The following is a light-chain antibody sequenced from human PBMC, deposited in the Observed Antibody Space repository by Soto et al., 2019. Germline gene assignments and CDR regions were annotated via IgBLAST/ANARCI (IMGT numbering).Light chain of an antibody. CDR2: GAS. V-gene: IGKV3-20*01. J-gene: IGKJ5*01. CDR1: QSVSSSY. Sequence: EHVLTQSPGTLTLSPGERATLSCRASQSVSSSYLDWYQQKPGQAPRLLIYGASSRATGIPDRFSGSGSGTDFTLTISRLEPEDFAVYYCQQYGSSPFTFGQGTRLEIK. CDR3: QQYGSSPFT.